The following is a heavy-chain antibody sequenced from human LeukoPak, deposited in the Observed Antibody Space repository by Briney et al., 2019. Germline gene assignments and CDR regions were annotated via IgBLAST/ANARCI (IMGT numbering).Heavy chain of an antibody. D-gene: IGHD2-21*02. CDR2: ISWNSGSI. J-gene: IGHJ6*02. V-gene: IGHV3-9*01. CDR3: AKDSGPGSAYCGGDCYWVRSYYYYGMDV. Sequence: GGSLRLSCAASGFTFDDYAMHWVRQAPGKGLEGVSGISWNSGSIGYADSVKGRFTISRDNAKNSLYLQMNSLRAEDTALYYCAKDSGPGSAYCGGDCYWVRSYYYYGMDVWGQGTTVTVSS. CDR1: GFTFDDYA.